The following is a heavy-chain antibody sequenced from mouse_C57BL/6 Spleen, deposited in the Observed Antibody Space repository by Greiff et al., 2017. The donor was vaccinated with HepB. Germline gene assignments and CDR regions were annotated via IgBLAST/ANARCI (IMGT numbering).Heavy chain of an antibody. Sequence: VQLQESGPELVKPGASVKISCKASGYAFSSSWMNWVKQRPGKGLEWIGRIYPGDGDTNYNGKFKGKATLTADKSSSTAYMQLSSLTSEDSAVYFCARYDGYSGYWYFDVWGTGTTVTVSS. V-gene: IGHV1-82*01. D-gene: IGHD2-3*01. CDR3: ARYDGYSGYWYFDV. CDR2: IYPGDGDT. CDR1: GYAFSSSW. J-gene: IGHJ1*03.